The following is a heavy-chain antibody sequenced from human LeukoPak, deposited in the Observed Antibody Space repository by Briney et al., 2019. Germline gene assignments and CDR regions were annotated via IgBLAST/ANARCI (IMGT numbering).Heavy chain of an antibody. CDR1: GFTFSSYW. CDR3: AKGVVVAPDVTPFDY. V-gene: IGHV3-7*03. Sequence: HPGGSLRLSCAASGFTFSSYWMSWVRQAPGKGLEWVANIKQDGSEKYYVDSVKGRFTISRDNSKNTLYLQMNSLRAEDTAVYYCAKGVVVAPDVTPFDYWGQGTLVTVSS. CDR2: IKQDGSEK. J-gene: IGHJ4*02. D-gene: IGHD2-2*01.